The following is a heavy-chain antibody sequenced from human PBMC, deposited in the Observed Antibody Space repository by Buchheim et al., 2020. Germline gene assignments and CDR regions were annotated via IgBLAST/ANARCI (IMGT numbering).Heavy chain of an antibody. D-gene: IGHD6-25*01. Sequence: EVQLVESGGGLIQPGGSLRLSCAASGFTFSRFWMHWVRQAPGKGLVWVSRIDEYGTITNYADSVKGRFTIFRDNARTTLYLQMNSLRVEDTAVYYCVRDLVGGSDYWGQGIL. V-gene: IGHV3-74*01. CDR1: GFTFSRFW. CDR3: VRDLVGGSDY. J-gene: IGHJ4*02. CDR2: IDEYGTIT.